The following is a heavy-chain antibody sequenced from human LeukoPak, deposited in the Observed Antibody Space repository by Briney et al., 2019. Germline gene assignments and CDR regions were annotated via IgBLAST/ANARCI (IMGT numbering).Heavy chain of an antibody. V-gene: IGHV1-2*04. CDR1: GYTFTGYY. CDR3: ARAGEPLYYFDY. Sequence: GASVKVSCRASGYTFTGYYMHWVRQAPGQGLEWMGWINPNSGGTNYAQKFQGWVTMTRDTSISTAYMELSRLRSDDTAVYYRARAGEPLYYFDYWGQGTLVTVSS. D-gene: IGHD3-16*01. J-gene: IGHJ4*02. CDR2: INPNSGGT.